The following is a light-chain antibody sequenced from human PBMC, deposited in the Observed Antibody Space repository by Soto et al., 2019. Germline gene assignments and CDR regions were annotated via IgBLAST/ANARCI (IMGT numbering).Light chain of an antibody. CDR1: NIGRKS. J-gene: IGLJ1*01. V-gene: IGLV3-21*02. CDR2: DYS. CDR3: QVWDRTSNHYV. Sequence: SYELTQPPSVSVALGQTARVTCGGNNIGRKSVHWYQQMPGQAPVLVVSDYSDRPSGIPERFPGSNSGNTATLTISRVEAGDEADYHCQVWDRTSNHYVFGSGTKVTV.